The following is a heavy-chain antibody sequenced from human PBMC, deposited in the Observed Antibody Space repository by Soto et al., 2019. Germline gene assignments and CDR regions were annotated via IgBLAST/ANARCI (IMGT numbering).Heavy chain of an antibody. V-gene: IGHV1-69*01. CDR1: GGTFSSYA. D-gene: IGHD3-3*01. J-gene: IGHJ6*02. Sequence: QVQLVQSGAEVKKPGSSVKVSCKASGGTFSSYAISWVRQAPGQGLEWMGGVIPIFGTANYAQKFQGRVTITADESTSTAYMELSSLRSEDTAVYYCARGRGIFGVVMRGYYYYGMDVWGQGTTVTVSS. CDR3: ARGRGIFGVVMRGYYYYGMDV. CDR2: VIPIFGTA.